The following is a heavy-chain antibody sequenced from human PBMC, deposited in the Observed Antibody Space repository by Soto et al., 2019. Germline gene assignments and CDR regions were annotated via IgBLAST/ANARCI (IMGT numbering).Heavy chain of an antibody. D-gene: IGHD2-15*01. CDR1: GFTFSNFG. CDR3: AKYLLKDSSSIFDS. Sequence: EVQLLESGGDLVQPGGSLRLSCAASGFTFSNFGMTWVRQSPGKGLEWVSAIHGIGVGGGPYYADYVKGRFTISRDNSENTLYLQNSSLQAEDTAIYYGAKYLLKDSSSIFDSWGQGTLVTVSS. CDR2: IHGIGVGGGP. V-gene: IGHV3-23*01. J-gene: IGHJ4*02.